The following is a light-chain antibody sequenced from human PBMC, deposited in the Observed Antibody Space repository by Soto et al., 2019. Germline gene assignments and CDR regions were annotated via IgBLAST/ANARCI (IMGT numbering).Light chain of an antibody. CDR3: QHRISWPLT. CDR2: DAP. CDR1: QEIRFY. Sequence: DIVLTQSPATLSLSPGESATLSCRASQEIRFYLAWFQQKPGQAPRLLIYDAPKRATGIPDRFSGSGSETDFTLTISSLEPEDFAVYYCQHRISWPLTFGGGTRWIS. J-gene: IGKJ4*01. V-gene: IGKV3D-11*01.